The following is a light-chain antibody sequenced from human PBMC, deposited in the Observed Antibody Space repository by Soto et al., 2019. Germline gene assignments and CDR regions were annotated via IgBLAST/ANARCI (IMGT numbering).Light chain of an antibody. J-gene: IGKJ1*01. CDR1: QSISSW. CDR2: AAS. Sequence: DIQMTQSPSTLSASVGDRVTITCRASQSISSWLAWYQQKPGKVPKLLIYAASTLQSGVPSRFSGRGSGTDCTLTISSLQTEDVATYYCQKYNSDPPTFGQGTKVDIK. V-gene: IGKV1-27*01. CDR3: QKYNSDPPT.